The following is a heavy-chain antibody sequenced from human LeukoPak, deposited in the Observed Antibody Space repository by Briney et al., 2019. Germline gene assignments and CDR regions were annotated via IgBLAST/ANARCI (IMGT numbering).Heavy chain of an antibody. V-gene: IGHV4-4*02. CDR2: IYYSGST. J-gene: IGHJ5*02. Sequence: SGTLSLTCAVSGGSISSSNWWNWVRQPPGKGLEWIGYIYYSGSTNYNPSLKSRVTISVDTSKNQFSLKLSSVTAADTAVYYCARVGRWNEAWFDPWGQGTLVTVSS. D-gene: IGHD1-1*01. CDR3: ARVGRWNEAWFDP. CDR1: GGSISSSNW.